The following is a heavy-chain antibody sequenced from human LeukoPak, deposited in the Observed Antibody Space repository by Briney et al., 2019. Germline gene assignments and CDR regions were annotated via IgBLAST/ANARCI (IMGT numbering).Heavy chain of an antibody. CDR3: ARDNQGITMIDY. J-gene: IGHJ4*02. CDR2: IWYDGSNK. V-gene: IGHV3-33*08. D-gene: IGHD3-22*01. CDR1: GFTFSSYW. Sequence: GGSLRLSCAASGFTFSSYWMSWVRQAPGKGLEWVAVIWYDGSNKYYADSVKGRFTISRDNSKNTLYLQMNSLRAEDTAVYYCARDNQGITMIDYWGQGTLVTVSS.